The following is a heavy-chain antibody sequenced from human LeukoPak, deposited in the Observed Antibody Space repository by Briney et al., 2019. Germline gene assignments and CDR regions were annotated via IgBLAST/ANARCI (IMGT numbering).Heavy chain of an antibody. Sequence: SETLSLTCTVSGGSFSGYYWSWIRQPPGKGLEWIGEINHGGSTNYNPSLKSRVTISVDTSKNQFSLKLSSVTAADTAVYYCAREVYGDPVGWGQGTLVTVSS. D-gene: IGHD4-17*01. V-gene: IGHV4-34*01. CDR1: GGSFSGYY. J-gene: IGHJ4*02. CDR3: AREVYGDPVG. CDR2: INHGGST.